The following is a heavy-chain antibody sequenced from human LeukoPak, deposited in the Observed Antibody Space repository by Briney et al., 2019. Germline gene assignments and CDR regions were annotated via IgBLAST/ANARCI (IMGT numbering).Heavy chain of an antibody. CDR2: IIPIFGTA. CDR1: GGTFSSYA. D-gene: IGHD2-21*02. J-gene: IGHJ4*02. Sequence: GASVKVSCKASGGTFSSYAISWVRQAPGQGLEWMGRIIPIFGTANYAQKFQGRVTITTDESTSTAYTELSNLRSEDTAVYYCARESEASDVCGGDCYALDYWGQGTLVTVSS. CDR3: ARESEASDVCGGDCYALDY. V-gene: IGHV1-69*05.